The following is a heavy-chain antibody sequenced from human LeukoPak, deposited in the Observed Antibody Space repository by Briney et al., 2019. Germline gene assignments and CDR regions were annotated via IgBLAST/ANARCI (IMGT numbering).Heavy chain of an antibody. CDR1: GGSISSYY. V-gene: IGHV4-59*01. CDR3: ARGLGVHLEWFFDY. J-gene: IGHJ4*02. CDR2: IYYSGST. Sequence: SETLSLTCTVSGGSISSYYWSWIRQPPGKGLEWIGYIYYSGSTNYNPSLKSRVTISVDTSKNQFSLKLSSVTAADTAVYYCARGLGVHLEWFFDYWGQGTLVTVSS. D-gene: IGHD3-3*01.